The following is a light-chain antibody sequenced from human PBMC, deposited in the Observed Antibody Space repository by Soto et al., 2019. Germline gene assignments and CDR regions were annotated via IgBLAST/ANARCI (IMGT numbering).Light chain of an antibody. Sequence: EIVLTQSAGTLSLSPGEGATLSCRASQSVSNNYLAWYQQKPGQAPRLLIYGASNRATGIPDRFSGSGSGTDLTLTISRLEPEDFAVYYCQQRSKWRTFGQGTKVDIK. CDR2: GAS. V-gene: IGKV3D-20*02. CDR3: QQRSKWRT. CDR1: QSVSNNY. J-gene: IGKJ1*01.